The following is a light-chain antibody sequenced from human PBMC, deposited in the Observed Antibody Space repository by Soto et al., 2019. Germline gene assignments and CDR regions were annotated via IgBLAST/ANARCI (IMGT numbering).Light chain of an antibody. J-gene: IGLJ1*01. V-gene: IGLV2-14*01. CDR1: SXDVGGYNH. Sequence: QSVLTQPASVSGSPGQSITISCTGTSXDVGGYNHVSWYQIHPGKAPKLIIYEVTSRPSGVSYRFSSSKSGNSASLTISGLQAEDEADYYCSSYASSSSYVFGGGTKVTGL. CDR3: SSYASSSSYV. CDR2: EVT.